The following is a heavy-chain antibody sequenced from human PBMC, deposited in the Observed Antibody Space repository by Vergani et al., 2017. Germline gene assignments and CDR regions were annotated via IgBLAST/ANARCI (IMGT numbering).Heavy chain of an antibody. V-gene: IGHV4-59*01. CDR3: ARLSGIAVAGTEKDAFDI. CDR2: IYYSGST. CDR1: GGSISSYY. D-gene: IGHD6-19*01. J-gene: IGHJ3*02. Sequence: QVQLQESGPGLVKPSETLSLTCTVSGGSISSYYWSWIRQPPGKGLEWIGYIYYSGSTNSNPSLKSRVTISVDTSKNQFSLKLSSVTAADTAVYYCARLSGIAVAGTEKDAFDIWGQGTMVTVSS.